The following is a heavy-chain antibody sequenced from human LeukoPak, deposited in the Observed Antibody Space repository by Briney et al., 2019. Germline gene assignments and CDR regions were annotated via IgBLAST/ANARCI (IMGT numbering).Heavy chain of an antibody. V-gene: IGHV3-23*01. Sequence: GGSLRLSCAASGFTFSSYGMNWVRQAPGQGLEWVAAISGSGVSTYYADSVKGRFTISRDNSKNTLYLQMNSLRAEDTAVYYCARLRYFLYYFDYWGQGTLVTVSS. D-gene: IGHD3-9*01. CDR2: ISGSGVST. CDR1: GFTFSSYG. J-gene: IGHJ4*02. CDR3: ARLRYFLYYFDY.